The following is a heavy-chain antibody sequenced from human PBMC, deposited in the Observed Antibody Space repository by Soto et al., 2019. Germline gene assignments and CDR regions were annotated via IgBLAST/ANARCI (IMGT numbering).Heavy chain of an antibody. CDR3: ARGGVGDTSGWFDP. CDR1: GYIFTSYG. J-gene: IGHJ5*02. CDR2: ITAYNGNT. D-gene: IGHD1-26*01. V-gene: IGHV1-18*01. Sequence: QIQLVQSGAEVRKPGASVMVSCKASGYIFTSYGMSWVRQAPGQGLEWMGWITAYNGNTNYAQKVQGRITMTTDIXXGTAYMEVRSLTSDDTAVYYCARGGVGDTSGWFDPWGQGTLVTVSS.